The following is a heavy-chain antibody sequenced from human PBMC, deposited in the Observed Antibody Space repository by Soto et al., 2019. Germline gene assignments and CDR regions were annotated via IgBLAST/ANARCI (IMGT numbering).Heavy chain of an antibody. V-gene: IGHV3-30*03. D-gene: IGHD1-1*01. CDR3: ARKPETGTTVPFDY. J-gene: IGHJ4*02. Sequence: GGSLRLSCAASGFTFSTYGMHWVRQVAGKGLEWVAVVAYDGKTTYYADSVKGRFAISRDNSQNMLYLQMSSLRTEDTAVYYCARKPETGTTVPFDYWGQGTLVTVSS. CDR1: GFTFSTYG. CDR2: VAYDGKTT.